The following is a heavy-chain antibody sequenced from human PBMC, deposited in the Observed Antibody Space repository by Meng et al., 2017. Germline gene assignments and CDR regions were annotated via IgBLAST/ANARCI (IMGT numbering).Heavy chain of an antibody. J-gene: IGHJ3*02. Sequence: VQLGVSGAEVKKPGASVKVSCKASGSTFTKNYMHWVRQAPGQGLEWMGIINPSGGSASYAQKFQGRVTMTRDTSTSTVYMELRSLRSEDTALYYCARAAGYRGAFDIWGLGTMVTVSS. CDR3: ARAAGYRGAFDI. V-gene: IGHV1-46*01. CDR1: GSTFTKNY. D-gene: IGHD5-12*01. CDR2: INPSGGSA.